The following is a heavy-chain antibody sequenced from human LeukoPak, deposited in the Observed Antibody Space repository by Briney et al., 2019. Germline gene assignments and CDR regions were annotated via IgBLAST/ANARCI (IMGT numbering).Heavy chain of an antibody. V-gene: IGHV4-31*03. J-gene: IGHJ4*02. CDR1: GDSISTGGYY. CDR2: IYYSGST. Sequence: SETLSLTCSVSGDSISTGGYYWTWTRQPPGKGLEWIGYIYYSGSTYLSPSLKSRLTISVDTSRGQLSLKLSSVPAADTAVYFCARIKKAEGFLIDSWGQGSLAIVSS. CDR3: ARIKKAEGFLIDS.